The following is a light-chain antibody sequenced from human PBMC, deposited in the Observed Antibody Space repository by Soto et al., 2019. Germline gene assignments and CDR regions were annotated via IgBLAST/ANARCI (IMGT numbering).Light chain of an antibody. CDR1: QNVDSTY. Sequence: DIVLTQSPGTLSLSPGERATLSCRASQNVDSTYLAWYQQKPGQAPRLVIYGSTRRAPGVPDRFSGSGSGTDFTLTISRLDPEDFAVYHCQHYNNWPITLRHWTRLEI. CDR3: QHYNNWPIT. V-gene: IGKV3-20*01. CDR2: GST. J-gene: IGKJ5*01.